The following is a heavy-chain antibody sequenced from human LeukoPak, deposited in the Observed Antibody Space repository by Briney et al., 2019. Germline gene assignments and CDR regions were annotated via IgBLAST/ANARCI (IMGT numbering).Heavy chain of an antibody. D-gene: IGHD3-3*01. CDR2: ISAYNGNT. CDR3: ARVDYDFWSGYF. Sequence: ASVKVSCKASGYTFTSYGISWVRQAPGQGLEWMGWISAYNGNTNYAQKFQGRVTMTRDTSISTAYMELSRLRSDDTAVYYCARVDYDFWSGYFWGQGTMVTVSS. J-gene: IGHJ3*01. V-gene: IGHV1-18*01. CDR1: GYTFTSYG.